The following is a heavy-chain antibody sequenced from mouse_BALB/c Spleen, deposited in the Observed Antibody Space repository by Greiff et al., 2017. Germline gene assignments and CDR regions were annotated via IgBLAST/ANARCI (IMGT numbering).Heavy chain of an antibody. V-gene: IGHV5-17*02. CDR2: ISSGSSTI. J-gene: IGHJ2*01. Sequence: EVKVVESGGGLVQPGGSRKLSCAASGFTFSSFGMHWVRQAPEKGLECVAYISSGSSTIYYADTVKGRFTISRDNPKNTLFLQMTSLRSADTAMCYCARRGFDYWGQGTTLTVSS. CDR1: GFTFSSFG. CDR3: ARRGFDY.